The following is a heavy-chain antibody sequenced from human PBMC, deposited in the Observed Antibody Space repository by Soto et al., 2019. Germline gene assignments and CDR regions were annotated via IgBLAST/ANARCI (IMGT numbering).Heavy chain of an antibody. CDR1: GGSIRSYY. J-gene: IGHJ4*02. CDR3: ARVALIDDILTGSHYDY. CDR2: IYYSGST. Sequence: SETLSLTCTVSGGSIRSYYWSWIRQPPGKGLEWIGYIYYSGSTNYNPSLKSRVTMSVDTSKNQFSLKVSSVTAADTAEYYCARVALIDDILTGSHYDYCRQGTLVTVPS. V-gene: IGHV4-59*01. D-gene: IGHD3-9*01.